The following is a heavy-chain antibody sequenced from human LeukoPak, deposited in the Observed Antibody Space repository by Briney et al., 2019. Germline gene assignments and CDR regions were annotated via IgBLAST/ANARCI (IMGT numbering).Heavy chain of an antibody. CDR2: IYTGVST. V-gene: IGHV3-53*01. D-gene: IGHD6-6*01. CDR1: GFTVSNNY. Sequence: PGGSLRLSCAASGFTVSNNYMSWVRQAPGKGLELVSVIYTGVSTYYADSVKGRFAISRDNSKNTLYLQMNSLRAEDTGVYYCARVRPHPIIDVWGKGTTVTVSS. J-gene: IGHJ6*03. CDR3: ARVRPHPIIDV.